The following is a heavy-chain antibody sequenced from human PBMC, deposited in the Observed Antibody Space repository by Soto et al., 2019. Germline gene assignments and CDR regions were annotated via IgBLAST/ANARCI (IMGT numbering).Heavy chain of an antibody. Sequence: EVQVVESGGGLVQPGRSLRLSCAASGFTFDDYAMHWVRQAPGKGLEWVSGINWNSANIGYTESVKGRFTISRDNAKNSLYLQMNSVRAEDTALYYCAKGGSYSVYYYMDLWGRGTTVTVAS. CDR3: AKGGSYSVYYYMDL. CDR2: INWNSANI. J-gene: IGHJ6*03. D-gene: IGHD3-10*01. V-gene: IGHV3-9*01. CDR1: GFTFDDYA.